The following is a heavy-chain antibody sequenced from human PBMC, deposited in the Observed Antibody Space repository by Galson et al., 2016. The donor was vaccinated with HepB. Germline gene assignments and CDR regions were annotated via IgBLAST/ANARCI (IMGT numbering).Heavy chain of an antibody. CDR2: IYSGGGT. Sequence: SLRLSCAASGFTVRNNYMSWVRQAPGKGLEWVALIYSGGGTYYAASVKGRFIISRDSANNTLYLQINILRVEDTAVYYCKGYSAGDQWGQGTLVTVPS. CDR1: GFTVRNNY. V-gene: IGHV3-53*01. D-gene: IGHD2-21*01. CDR3: KGYSAGDQ. J-gene: IGHJ4*02.